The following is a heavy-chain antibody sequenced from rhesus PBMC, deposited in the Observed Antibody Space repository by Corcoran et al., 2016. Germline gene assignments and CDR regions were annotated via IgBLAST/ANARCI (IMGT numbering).Heavy chain of an antibody. CDR2: IYGSSGIP. D-gene: IGHD3-28*01. V-gene: IGHV4S7*01. J-gene: IGHJ6*01. CDR3: ARDRSGYWDYYYGLDS. Sequence: QVQLQESGPGVVKPSEPLSLTCAVSGGAISSGYGWSGFRQPPGKGVVWIGYIYGSSGIPTHNPSLKSRVNISKAASKNQFSRWLSSVTAADTAVYYCARDRSGYWDYYYGLDSWGQGVVVTVSS. CDR1: GGAISSGYG.